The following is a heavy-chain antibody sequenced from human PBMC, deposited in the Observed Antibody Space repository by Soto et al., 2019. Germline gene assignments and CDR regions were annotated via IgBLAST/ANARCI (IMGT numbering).Heavy chain of an antibody. J-gene: IGHJ4*02. CDR1: GFTFSTYT. V-gene: IGHV3-21*01. Sequence: EVQLVESGGGLVKPGGSLRLSCAASGFTFSTYTMNWVRQAPGKGLEWVSSISSSSSYIYYADSVKGRFTISRDNAKNSLYLQMNSLRAEDTAVYYCARVDGVVMIPDSWGQGTLVTVSS. CDR3: ARVDGVVMIPDS. CDR2: ISSSSSYI. D-gene: IGHD3-3*01.